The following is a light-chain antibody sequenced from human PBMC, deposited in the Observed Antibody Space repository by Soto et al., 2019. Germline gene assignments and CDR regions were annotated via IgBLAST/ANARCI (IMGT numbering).Light chain of an antibody. Sequence: DIQMTQSPSSRLPFLGDRVTITCRPVKGISNSLNWYHRKPGKAPRLLISTISSLQSGVPSRFTGSGSGTDFTLTISSLQPEDFATYYCQQTHSTPLTFGGGTKVEV. CDR1: KGISNS. CDR3: QQTHSTPLT. J-gene: IGKJ4*01. V-gene: IGKV1-39*01. CDR2: TIS.